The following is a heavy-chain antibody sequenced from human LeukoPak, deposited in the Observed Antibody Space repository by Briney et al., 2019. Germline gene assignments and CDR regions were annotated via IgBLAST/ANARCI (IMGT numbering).Heavy chain of an antibody. CDR1: GGSISSTSYY. CDR2: IYYSGDT. CDR3: ARDGDGLDF. J-gene: IGHJ4*02. V-gene: IGHV4-39*07. D-gene: IGHD3-10*01. Sequence: SETLSLTCSVSGGSISSTSYYWGWFRQPPGKGLEWIGSIYYSGDTYYNPSLKSRVTISVDTSKNQFSLKLSSVTAADTAVYYCARDGDGLDFWGQGTLVTVSS.